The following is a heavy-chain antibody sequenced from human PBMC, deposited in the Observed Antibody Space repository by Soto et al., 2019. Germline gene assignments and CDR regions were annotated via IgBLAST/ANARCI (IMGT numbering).Heavy chain of an antibody. J-gene: IGHJ6*03. CDR1: GGSISSYY. Sequence: SETLSLTCTVSGGSISSYYWSWIRQPPGKGLEWIGYIYYSGSTNYNPSLKSRVTISVDTSKNQFSLKLSSVTAADTAVYYCARTFARAADFDMDVWGKGTTVTVSS. CDR2: IYYSGST. D-gene: IGHD6-13*01. CDR3: ARTFARAADFDMDV. V-gene: IGHV4-59*01.